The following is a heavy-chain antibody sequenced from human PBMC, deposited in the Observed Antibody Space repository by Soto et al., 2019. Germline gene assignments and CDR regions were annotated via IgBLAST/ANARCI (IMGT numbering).Heavy chain of an antibody. CDR2: VYSGGAT. CDR1: GFSVSRNY. V-gene: IGHV3-53*02. J-gene: IGHJ4*02. Sequence: QLVETGGGVIQPGTSLTLSCAASGFSVSRNYMTWVRQAPGKGLEWVSFVYSGGATFYADSVKGRFILSRDDSQNTMYPQMNNLRAEDTAVYYCARVPGRLWGRGTLVTVAS. CDR3: ARVPGRL. D-gene: IGHD3-10*01.